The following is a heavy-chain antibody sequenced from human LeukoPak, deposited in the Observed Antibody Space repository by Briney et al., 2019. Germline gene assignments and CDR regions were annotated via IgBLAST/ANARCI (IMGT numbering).Heavy chain of an antibody. CDR3: ARAHYDYVWGSYRQGVEVDY. CDR1: GGSFSGYY. D-gene: IGHD3-16*02. Sequence: PSETLSLTCAVYGGSFSGYYWSWIRQPPGKGLEWIGEINHSGSTNYNPSLKSRGTISVDTSKNQFSLKLRSVTAADTAVYHCARAHYDYVWGSYRQGVEVDYWGQGTLVTVSS. J-gene: IGHJ4*02. CDR2: INHSGST. V-gene: IGHV4-34*01.